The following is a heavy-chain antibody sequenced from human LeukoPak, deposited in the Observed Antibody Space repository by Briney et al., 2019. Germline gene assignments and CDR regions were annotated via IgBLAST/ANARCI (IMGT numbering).Heavy chain of an antibody. CDR2: IIPILGIA. D-gene: IGHD3-10*01. CDR1: GGTFSSYA. V-gene: IGHV1-69*04. J-gene: IGHJ6*02. Sequence: ASVTVSFKASGGTFSSYAISWVRQAPGQGLGWMGRIIPILGIANYAQKVQGRVTITADNSTSTAYMELSSLRSEDTAVYYCARARISGRYYYYGMDVWGQGTTVTVSS. CDR3: ARARISGRYYYYGMDV.